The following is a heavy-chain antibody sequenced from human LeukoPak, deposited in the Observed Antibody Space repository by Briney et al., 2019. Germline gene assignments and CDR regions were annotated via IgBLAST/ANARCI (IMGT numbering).Heavy chain of an antibody. V-gene: IGHV1-2*02. Sequence: ASVKVSCKASGYTFTGYYMHWVRQAPGQGLEWMGWINPNSGGTNYAQKFQGRVTMTRDTSISTAYMELSGLRSDDTAVYYCARNLITMVRGVINYWGQGTLVTVSS. J-gene: IGHJ4*02. CDR1: GYTFTGYY. CDR3: ARNLITMVRGVINY. CDR2: INPNSGGT. D-gene: IGHD3-10*01.